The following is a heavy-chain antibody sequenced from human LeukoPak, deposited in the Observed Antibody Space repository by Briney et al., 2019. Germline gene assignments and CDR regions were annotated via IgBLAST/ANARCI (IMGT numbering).Heavy chain of an antibody. J-gene: IGHJ4*02. CDR1: GGSISSYY. V-gene: IGHV4-59*01. CDR3: AGAECGGDCPFDY. CDR2: IYYSGST. D-gene: IGHD2-21*02. Sequence: SETLSLTCTVPGGSISSYYWSWIRQPPGKGLEWIGYIYYSGSTNYNPSLKSRVTISVDTSKNQFSLKLSSVTAADTAVYYCAGAECGGDCPFDYWGQGTLVTVSS.